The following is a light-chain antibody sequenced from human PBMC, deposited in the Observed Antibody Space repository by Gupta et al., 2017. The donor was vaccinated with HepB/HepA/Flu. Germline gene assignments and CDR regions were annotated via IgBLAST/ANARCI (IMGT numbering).Light chain of an antibody. V-gene: IGLV3-25*03. CDR3: QSADSSGTYFV. CDR2: KDN. CDR1: ALPNQY. J-gene: IGLJ1*01. Sequence: SYELTQPPSVSVSPGQTARITCSGDALPNQYGYWYQQKPGQAPVLVIYKDNERPSGIPERFSGSSSGTTVTLTISGVQAEDEADYYCQSADSSGTYFVFGTGTKVTVL.